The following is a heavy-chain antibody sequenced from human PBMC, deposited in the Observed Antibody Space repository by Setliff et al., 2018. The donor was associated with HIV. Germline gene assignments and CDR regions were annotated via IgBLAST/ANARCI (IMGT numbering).Heavy chain of an antibody. V-gene: IGHV1-69*02. CDR1: RSTFNSHT. CDR3: VRGVQSPPHYSYYYMDV. J-gene: IGHJ6*03. CDR2: IIPILGVA. D-gene: IGHD3-3*01. Sequence: SVKVSCKASRSTFNSHTINWVRQAPGQGLDWMGRIIPILGVANYAQRFQGKVTIPADKSTSTAYMQLTSLRFDDTAMHYCVRGVQSPPHYSYYYMDVWGEGTMVTAP.